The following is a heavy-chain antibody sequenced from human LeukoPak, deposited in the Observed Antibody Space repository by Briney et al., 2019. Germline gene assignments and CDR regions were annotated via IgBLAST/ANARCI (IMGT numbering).Heavy chain of an antibody. D-gene: IGHD6-19*01. Sequence: ASVKVSCKASGYTFTDHYVHWVRQAPGQGLEWMGWINPDSGDTSYAQKFQGRVTMTRDMSISTAYMELNRLRSDDTAVYYCASDSAAMTGIGYDYWGQGTLVTVSS. CDR2: INPDSGDT. CDR1: GYTFTDHY. CDR3: ASDSAAMTGIGYDY. J-gene: IGHJ4*02. V-gene: IGHV1-2*02.